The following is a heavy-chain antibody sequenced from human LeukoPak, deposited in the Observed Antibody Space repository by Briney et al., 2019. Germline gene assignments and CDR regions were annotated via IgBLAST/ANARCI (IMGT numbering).Heavy chain of an antibody. D-gene: IGHD1-26*01. J-gene: IGHJ5*02. CDR3: ARGSGSGGRDWFDP. CDR2: MNSNSGNT. V-gene: IGHV1-8*01. CDR1: GYTFTSLD. Sequence: ASVKVSCKASGYTFTSLDINWVRQATGQGLEWMGWMNSNSGNTGSAQKFQGRLTMTRDTSISTAYMELRSLTSDDTAVYYCARGSGSGGRDWFDPRGKGTLVTVSS.